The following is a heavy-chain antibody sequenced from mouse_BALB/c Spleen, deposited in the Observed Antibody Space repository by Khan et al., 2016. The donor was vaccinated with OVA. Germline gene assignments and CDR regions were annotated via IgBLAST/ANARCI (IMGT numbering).Heavy chain of an antibody. CDR3: AGGITTATDYAMDY. CDR1: GFSLTSYG. CDR2: IWAGGST. V-gene: IGHV2-9*02. D-gene: IGHD1-2*01. Sequence: QVQLQQSGPGLVAPSQSLSITCTVSGFSLTSYGIHWVRQPPGKGLEWLGVIWAGGSTNYNSPLMSRLSITKDNSTSQVFLKMNSLQTDDTAMYYCAGGITTATDYAMDYWGQGTSVTVSS. J-gene: IGHJ4*01.